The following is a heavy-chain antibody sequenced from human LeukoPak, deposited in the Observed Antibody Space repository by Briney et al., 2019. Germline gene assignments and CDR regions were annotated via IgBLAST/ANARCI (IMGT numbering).Heavy chain of an antibody. J-gene: IGHJ5*02. CDR1: GGSFSGYY. D-gene: IGHD6-13*01. CDR3: ARDVGPFSSSWYRDNWFDP. V-gene: IGHV4-34*01. Sequence: SETLSLTCAVYGGSFSGYYWSWIRQPPGKGLEWIGEINHSGSTNYNPSLKSRVTISVDTSKNQFSLKLSSVTAADTAVYYCARDVGPFSSSWYRDNWFDPWGQGTLVTVSS. CDR2: INHSGST.